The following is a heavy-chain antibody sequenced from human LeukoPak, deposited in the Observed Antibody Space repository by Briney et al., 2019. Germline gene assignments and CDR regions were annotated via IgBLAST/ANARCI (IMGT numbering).Heavy chain of an antibody. J-gene: IGHJ4*02. Sequence: SETLSLTCTVSGGSISSSSYYWGWIRQPPGKGLEWIGSIYYSGSTYYNPSLKSRVTISVDTSKNQFSLKLSSVTAADAAVYYCARGFAPDYFDYWGQGTLVTVSS. CDR2: IYYSGST. CDR1: GGSISSSSYY. CDR3: ARGFAPDYFDY. V-gene: IGHV4-39*07.